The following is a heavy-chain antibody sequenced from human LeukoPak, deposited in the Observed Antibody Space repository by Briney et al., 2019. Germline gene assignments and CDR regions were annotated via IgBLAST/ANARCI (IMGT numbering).Heavy chain of an antibody. CDR3: ARGAYFYGSGINWFDP. D-gene: IGHD3-10*01. CDR2: IYTTGST. J-gene: IGHJ5*02. Sequence: SETLSLTCTVSGDSISSGSYYWSWIRQPAGKVLEWIGHIYTTGSTNYNPSLKSRVTISLDTSKNHFSLKLSSVTAADTAVYYCARGAYFYGSGINWFDPWGQGTLITVSS. V-gene: IGHV4-61*09. CDR1: GDSISSGSYY.